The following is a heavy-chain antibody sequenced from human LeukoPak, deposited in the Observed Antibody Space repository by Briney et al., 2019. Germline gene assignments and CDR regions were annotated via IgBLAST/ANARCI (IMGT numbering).Heavy chain of an antibody. Sequence: ASVKVSCKASGYTFTGYYMHWVRQAPGQGLEWMGWINPNSGGTNYAQKFQGWATMTRDTSISTAYMELSRLRSDDTAVYYCAREGPDMIVVVPAAMSGMDVWGKGTTVTVSS. CDR3: AREGPDMIVVVPAAMSGMDV. J-gene: IGHJ6*04. CDR1: GYTFTGYY. V-gene: IGHV1-2*04. CDR2: INPNSGGT. D-gene: IGHD2-2*01.